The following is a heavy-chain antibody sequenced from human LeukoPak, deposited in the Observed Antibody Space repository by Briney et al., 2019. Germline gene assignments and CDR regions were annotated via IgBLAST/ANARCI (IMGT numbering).Heavy chain of an antibody. CDR2: IYNRGST. Sequence: GGSLRLSCAASGFTVNNNYMSWVRQGPGKWLEWVSIIYNRGSTYYADSVKGRFTISRDSSNNTLYLQMNSLRAEDAAIYYCTRDPPYCSGGTCYPNYFDYWGRGTLVTVSS. V-gene: IGHV3-53*01. J-gene: IGHJ4*02. CDR3: TRDPPYCSGGTCYPNYFDY. CDR1: GFTVNNNY. D-gene: IGHD2-15*01.